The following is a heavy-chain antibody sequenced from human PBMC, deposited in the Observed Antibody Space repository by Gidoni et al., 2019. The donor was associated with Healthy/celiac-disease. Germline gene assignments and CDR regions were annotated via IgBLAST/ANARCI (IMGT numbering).Heavy chain of an antibody. CDR1: GFTFSTYA. J-gene: IGHJ4*02. V-gene: IGHV3-23*01. CDR3: AKKESMAERRFEVRNHFDY. CDR2: ISGSGGST. Sequence: EVQLLESGGGLVQPGGSLRLSCAASGFTFSTYAMRWVRQAPGKGLEWVSAISGSGGSTYYADSVKGRFTISRDNSKNTLYLQMNSLRAEDTAVYYCAKKESMAERRFEVRNHFDYWGQGTLVTVSS. D-gene: IGHD1-1*01.